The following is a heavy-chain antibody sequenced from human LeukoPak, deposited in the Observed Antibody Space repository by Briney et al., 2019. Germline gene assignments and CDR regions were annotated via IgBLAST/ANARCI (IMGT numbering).Heavy chain of an antibody. Sequence: GASVKVSCKASGYTFTSYGISWVRQAPGQGLEWMGWISAYNGNTNYAQKLQGRVTMTTDTSTSTAYMELRRLRSDDTAVYYCARGGLYYYDSSGYYYYFDYWGQGTLVTVSS. CDR1: GYTFTSYG. J-gene: IGHJ4*02. D-gene: IGHD3-22*01. CDR3: ARGGLYYYDSSGYYYYFDY. CDR2: ISAYNGNT. V-gene: IGHV1-18*01.